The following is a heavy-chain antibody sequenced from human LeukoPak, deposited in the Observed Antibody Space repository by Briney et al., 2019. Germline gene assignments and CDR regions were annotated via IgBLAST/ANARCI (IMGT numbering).Heavy chain of an antibody. J-gene: IGHJ4*02. CDR1: GFTFSSYS. CDR2: ISSSSSYI. CDR3: AGTYYYGSGSYYYFDY. D-gene: IGHD3-10*01. Sequence: GGSLRLSCAASGFTFSSYSMNWVRQAPGKGLEWVSSISSSSSYIYYADSVKGRFTISRDNAKNSLYLQMNSLRAEDTAVYYCAGTYYYGSGSYYYFDYWGQGTLVTVFS. V-gene: IGHV3-21*01.